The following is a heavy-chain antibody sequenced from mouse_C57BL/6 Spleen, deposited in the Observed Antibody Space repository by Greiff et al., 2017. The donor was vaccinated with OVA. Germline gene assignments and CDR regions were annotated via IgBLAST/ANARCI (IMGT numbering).Heavy chain of an antibody. V-gene: IGHV1-69*01. Sequence: QVQLKQPGAELVMPGASVKLSCKASGYTFTSYWMHWVKQRPGQGLEWIGEIDPSDSYTNYNQKFKGKSTLTVDKYSSTAYMQLSSLTSEDSAVYYCARADGSSYWYFDVWGTGTTVTVSS. CDR2: IDPSDSYT. D-gene: IGHD1-1*01. J-gene: IGHJ1*03. CDR3: ARADGSSYWYFDV. CDR1: GYTFTSYW.